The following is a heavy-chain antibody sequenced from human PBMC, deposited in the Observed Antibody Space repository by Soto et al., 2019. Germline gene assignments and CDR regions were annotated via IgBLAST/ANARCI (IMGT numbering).Heavy chain of an antibody. CDR3: TTVFEY. D-gene: IGHD1-1*01. Sequence: GGSLRLSCAASGFTFSSYGMHWVRQAPGKGLXXVXVXXXDXXXKYYADSVKGRFTISRDNAENMLYLQINSLRAEDTAVYYCTTVFEYWGQGTLVTASS. V-gene: IGHV3-33*03. J-gene: IGHJ4*02. CDR2: XXXDXXXK. CDR1: GFTFSSYG.